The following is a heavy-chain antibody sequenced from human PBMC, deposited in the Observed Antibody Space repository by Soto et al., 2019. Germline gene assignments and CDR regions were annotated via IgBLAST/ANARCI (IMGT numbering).Heavy chain of an antibody. V-gene: IGHV4-59*08. CDR1: GGSISSYY. D-gene: IGHD3-10*01. Sequence: QVQLQESGPGLVKPSETLSLTCTVSGGSISSYYWSWIRQPPGKGLEWIGYIYYSGSTNYNPSLKSRVTISVDTSKNQFSLKLSSVTAADTAVYYCARHGRGPSFDYWGQGTLVTVSS. J-gene: IGHJ4*02. CDR3: ARHGRGPSFDY. CDR2: IYYSGST.